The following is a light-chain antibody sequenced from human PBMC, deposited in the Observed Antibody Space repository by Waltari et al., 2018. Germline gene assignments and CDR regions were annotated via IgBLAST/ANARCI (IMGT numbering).Light chain of an antibody. V-gene: IGKV1-9*01. CDR3: QQLNSYPRT. CDR1: QGISSY. J-gene: IGKJ2*01. CDR2: GAS. Sequence: DIQLTQSPSFLSASVGDRVTITCRASQGISSYLAWFQPKPGKAPKPLIFGASTLQSGVPSRFSGSGSGTEFTLTISSLQPEDFATYYCQQLNSYPRTFGQGTKLEIK.